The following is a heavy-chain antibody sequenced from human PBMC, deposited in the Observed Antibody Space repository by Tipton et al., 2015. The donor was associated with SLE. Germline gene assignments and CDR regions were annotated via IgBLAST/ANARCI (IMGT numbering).Heavy chain of an antibody. D-gene: IGHD2-21*02. CDR2: LYYTGST. J-gene: IGHJ5*02. CDR3: ARGDSGWFDP. V-gene: IGHV4-39*01. CDR1: GGSISSSSYY. Sequence: TLSLTCTVSGGSISSSSYYWGWIRQPPGRGLEWIGSLYYTGSTYYNPSLKSRVTISVDTSKNQFSLKLSSVTAVDTAVYYCARGDSGWFDPWGQGTLVTVSS.